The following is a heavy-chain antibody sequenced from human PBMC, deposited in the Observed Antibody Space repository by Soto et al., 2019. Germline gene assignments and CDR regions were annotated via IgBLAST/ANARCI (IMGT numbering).Heavy chain of an antibody. V-gene: IGHV2-5*02. Sequence: QITLKESGPTLVKPTQTLTLTCTFSGFSLSTSGVGVGWIRQPPGKTLEWLALIYWDDDKRYSPSLKSRLTITKDTHKNPVVLTMPNMDPVDTATYYCAHRVIHRRYSSGWYPYDYWGQGSLVTVSS. J-gene: IGHJ4*02. CDR2: IYWDDDK. D-gene: IGHD6-19*01. CDR1: GFSLSTSGVG. CDR3: AHRVIHRRYSSGWYPYDY.